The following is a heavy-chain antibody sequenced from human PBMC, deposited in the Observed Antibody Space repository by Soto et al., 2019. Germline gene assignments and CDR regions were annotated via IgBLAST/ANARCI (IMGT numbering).Heavy chain of an antibody. CDR3: AREMVRGVGSDY. Sequence: ASVKVSCKASGYTFTCYGISWVRQAPGQGLEWMGWISTYNGNTKYAQKLQGRVTMTTDTSTSTAYMELRSLRSDDTAVFYCAREMVRGVGSDYWGQGTLVTVSS. CDR2: ISTYNGNT. D-gene: IGHD3-10*01. V-gene: IGHV1-18*01. J-gene: IGHJ4*02. CDR1: GYTFTCYG.